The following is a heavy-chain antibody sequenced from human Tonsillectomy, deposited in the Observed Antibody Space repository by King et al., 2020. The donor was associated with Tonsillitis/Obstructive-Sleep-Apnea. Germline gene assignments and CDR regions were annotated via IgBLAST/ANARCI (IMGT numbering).Heavy chain of an antibody. CDR3: ARDGRDYGDHNWFDP. J-gene: IGHJ5*02. Sequence: QLVQSGAEVKKPGSSVKVSCKASGGTFSSYAISWVRQAPGQGLEWMGGIIPIFVTANYAQKFQGRVTITADESTSTAYMELSSLRAEDTAVYYCARDGRDYGDHNWFDPWGQGTLVTVSS. D-gene: IGHD4-17*01. V-gene: IGHV1-69*01. CDR2: IIPIFVTA. CDR1: GGTFSSYA.